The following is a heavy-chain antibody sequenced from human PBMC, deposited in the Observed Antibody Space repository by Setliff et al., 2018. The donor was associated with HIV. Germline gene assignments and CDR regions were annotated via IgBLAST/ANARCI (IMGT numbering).Heavy chain of an antibody. CDR2: SSAYNGRT. Sequence: ASVKVSCKGSGYTFASYGVSWLRQAPGQGLEWMGFSSAYNGRTNYAQKFQGRVTMTTDTSTSTAYMELRSLRSEDTAVYYCARIPNHSSGFDYWGQGTPVTVSS. V-gene: IGHV1-18*01. J-gene: IGHJ4*02. CDR1: GYTFASYG. CDR3: ARIPNHSSGFDY. D-gene: IGHD3-22*01.